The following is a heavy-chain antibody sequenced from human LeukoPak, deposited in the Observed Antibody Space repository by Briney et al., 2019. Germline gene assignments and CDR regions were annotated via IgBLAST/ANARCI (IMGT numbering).Heavy chain of an antibody. CDR1: GFTFSSYG. CDR3: ARDAPLYSSSSKDYYYGMDV. V-gene: IGHV3-33*01. J-gene: IGHJ6*02. Sequence: PGGSLRLSWAASGFTFSSYGMHWVRQAPGKGLEWVAVIWYDGSNKYYADSVKGRFTISRDNSKNTLYLQMNSPRAEDTAVYYCARDAPLYSSSSKDYYYGMDVWGQGTTVTVSS. CDR2: IWYDGSNK. D-gene: IGHD6-6*01.